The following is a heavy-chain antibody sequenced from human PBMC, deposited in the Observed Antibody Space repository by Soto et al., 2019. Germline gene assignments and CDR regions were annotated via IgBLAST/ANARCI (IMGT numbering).Heavy chain of an antibody. J-gene: IGHJ4*02. CDR3: ARKLGIDGSGYFDY. CDR1: GGTFSSYA. CDR2: IIPIFGTA. Sequence: QVHLVQSGAEVKKPGSSVKVSCKASGGTFSSYAISWVRQAPGPGLEWMGGIIPIFGTANYAQKFQGSVKITAEESTGTAYMELSSVRSEDTAVYYCARKLGIDGSGYFDYWGQGTLVTVSS. V-gene: IGHV1-69*12. D-gene: IGHD7-27*01.